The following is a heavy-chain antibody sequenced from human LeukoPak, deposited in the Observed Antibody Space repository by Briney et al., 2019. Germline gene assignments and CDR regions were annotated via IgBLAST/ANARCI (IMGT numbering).Heavy chain of an antibody. V-gene: IGHV3-23*01. D-gene: IGHD3-10*01. CDR2: ISGSAAGT. CDR1: GFTFSSYA. CDR3: ATGFEPTRQKVRGVIIPFDY. J-gene: IGHJ4*02. Sequence: GGSLRLSCAASGFTFSSYAMSWVRQAPGKGLEWVSGISGSAAGTYYADSVKGRFTISRDNSKNAVYLQMSSLRSEDTAVYYCATGFEPTRQKVRGVIIPFDYWGQGTLVTVSS.